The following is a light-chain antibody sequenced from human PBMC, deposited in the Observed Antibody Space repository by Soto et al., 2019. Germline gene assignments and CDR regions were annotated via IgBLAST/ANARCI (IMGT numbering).Light chain of an antibody. CDR2: DAS. Sequence: EIVLTQSPATLSLSPGERATLSCRASQSVSTYLAWYQQKPGQAPRLLIYDASNRATGIPARFSGSGSGTEFTLTISSLQPDDFATYYCQQYNSYSFGQGTKVDIK. V-gene: IGKV3-11*01. J-gene: IGKJ1*01. CDR1: QSVSTY. CDR3: QQYNSYS.